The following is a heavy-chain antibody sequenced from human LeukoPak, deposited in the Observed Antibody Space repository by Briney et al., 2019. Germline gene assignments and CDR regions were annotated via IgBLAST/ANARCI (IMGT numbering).Heavy chain of an antibody. CDR3: ARERGTLAVAGDAVDI. CDR2: INPNSGGT. V-gene: IGHV1-2*02. D-gene: IGHD6-19*01. CDR1: GYTFTGYY. J-gene: IGHJ3*02. Sequence: ASVKVSCKASGYTFTGYYMHWVRQAPGEGLEWMGWINPNSGGTKYAQKFQGRVTMTRDTSINTAYMEVRRLTSDDTAVYYCARERGTLAVAGDAVDIWGQGTMVTVSS.